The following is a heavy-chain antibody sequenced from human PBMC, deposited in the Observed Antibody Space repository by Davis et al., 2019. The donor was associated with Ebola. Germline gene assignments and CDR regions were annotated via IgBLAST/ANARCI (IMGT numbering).Heavy chain of an antibody. CDR1: GFNFILYG. Sequence: PGGSLRLSCVASGFNFILYGMHWVRQTPGKGLEWVAFIRYDGSNEDYADSVRGRFTISRDYSKNTLSLQMNSLRAEDTALYYCAKADPQQYFDYWGQGTLVTVSS. V-gene: IGHV3-30*02. CDR2: IRYDGSNE. J-gene: IGHJ4*02. CDR3: AKADPQQYFDY.